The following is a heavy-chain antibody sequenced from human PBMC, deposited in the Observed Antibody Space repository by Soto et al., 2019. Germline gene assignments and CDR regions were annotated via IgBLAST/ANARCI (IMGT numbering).Heavy chain of an antibody. CDR1: GGSISSYY. CDR2: IYHSGST. CDR3: ARDLTVYTDYYYYNGMDV. J-gene: IGHJ6*02. Sequence: PSETLSLTCTVSGGSISSYYWTWIRQPPGKGLEWIGYIYHSGSTNYNPSLKCRVTISVDTSKNQFSLKLSSVTAADTAVYYCARDLTVYTDYYYYNGMDVWGQGTTVTVSS. V-gene: IGHV4-59*01. D-gene: IGHD2-2*02.